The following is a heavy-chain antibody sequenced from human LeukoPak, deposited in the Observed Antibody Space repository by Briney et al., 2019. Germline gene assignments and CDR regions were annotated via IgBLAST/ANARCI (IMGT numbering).Heavy chain of an antibody. CDR2: VSAYNGDT. Sequence: GSVQVSCKNSGHTFNRYGFTGVRQAPGQGGEWMGWVSAYNGDTNYAQKLQGRVTMITATSTSTAYIELRSLRSGDKAVNTWPRDRIPDYDILAIPHLFDPSGQESLVTVSS. D-gene: IGHD3-9*01. V-gene: IGHV1-18*01. J-gene: IGHJ5*02. CDR3: PRDRIPDYDILAIPHLFDP. CDR1: GHTFNRYG.